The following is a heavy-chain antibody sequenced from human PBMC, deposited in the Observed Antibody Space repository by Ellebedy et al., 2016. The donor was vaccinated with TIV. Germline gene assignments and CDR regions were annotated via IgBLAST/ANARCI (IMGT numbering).Heavy chain of an antibody. CDR3: AREGMVRAFDY. CDR1: GFTFSSYG. D-gene: IGHD3-10*01. J-gene: IGHJ4*02. Sequence: PGGSLRLSCAASGFTFSSYGRHWIRQSPGKGLEWVEVIWYDGSNKYYADSVKGRFTISRDNSKNTLYRQMNSLSAEDTAVYYCAREGMVRAFDYWGQGTLVTVSS. CDR2: IWYDGSNK. V-gene: IGHV3-33*08.